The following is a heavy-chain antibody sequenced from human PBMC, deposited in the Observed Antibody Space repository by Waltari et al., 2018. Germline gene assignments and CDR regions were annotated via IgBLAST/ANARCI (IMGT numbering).Heavy chain of an antibody. Sequence: EVQLVESGGGLVQLGGSLRLSCAASGFHFTNYWIHWVRQAPGKGLEWVSRISRDGYSRNYADSVKGRFTISRDNTNSTVYLQMNSLRAEDTALYYCTRDTAGYDYWGRGTLVTVS. CDR1: GFHFTNYW. V-gene: IGHV3-74*01. CDR3: TRDTAGYDY. D-gene: IGHD6-13*01. CDR2: ISRDGYSR. J-gene: IGHJ4*02.